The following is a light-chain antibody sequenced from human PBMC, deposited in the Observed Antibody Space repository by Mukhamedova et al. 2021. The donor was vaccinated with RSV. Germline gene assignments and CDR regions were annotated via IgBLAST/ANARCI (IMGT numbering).Light chain of an antibody. CDR1: NIGSNT. V-gene: IGLV1-44*01. Sequence: NIGSNTVNWYQQVPGTAPKLLIYSDNQRPSGVPDRFSGSKSGTSGSLAISGLQSEDEADYYCAAWDDSMTVVFGGGTKLTVL. CDR3: AAWDDSMTVV. J-gene: IGLJ2*01. CDR2: SDN.